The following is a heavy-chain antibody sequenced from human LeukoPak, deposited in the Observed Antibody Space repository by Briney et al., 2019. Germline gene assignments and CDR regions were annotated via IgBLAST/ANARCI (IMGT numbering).Heavy chain of an antibody. V-gene: IGHV3-30-3*01. CDR1: GFTFPSYA. CDR3: ARGGGYHGSGSYYNQQFDY. CDR2: ISYDGSNK. Sequence: GGSLRLSCAASGFTFPSYAMHWVRQAPGKGLEWVAVISYDGSNKYYADSVKGRFTISRDNSKNTLYLQMNSLRAEDTAVYYCARGGGYHGSGSYYNQQFDYWGQGILVTVSS. D-gene: IGHD3-10*01. J-gene: IGHJ4*02.